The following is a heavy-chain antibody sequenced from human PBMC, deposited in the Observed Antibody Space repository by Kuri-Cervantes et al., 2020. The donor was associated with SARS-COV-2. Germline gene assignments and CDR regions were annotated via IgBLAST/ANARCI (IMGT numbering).Heavy chain of an antibody. Sequence: GALKISCAASGFTFSSYWMSWVRQAPGKGLEWVANIKQDGSEKYYVDSVKGRFTISRDNAKNSLYLQMNSLRAEDTAVYYCAREAFGYCSGGSCYSHYWGQGTLVTVSS. CDR3: AREAFGYCSGGSCYSHY. D-gene: IGHD2-15*01. CDR2: IKQDGSEK. J-gene: IGHJ4*02. CDR1: GFTFSSYW. V-gene: IGHV3-7*01.